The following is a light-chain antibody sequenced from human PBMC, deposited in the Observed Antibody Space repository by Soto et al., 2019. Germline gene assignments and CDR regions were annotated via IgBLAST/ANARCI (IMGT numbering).Light chain of an antibody. J-gene: IGKJ3*01. Sequence: DIQMTQSPSSLSASVGDRVTITCQASQDISKYLNWYQQKPGKAPKLLIYDASNLETGFPSRFSGSGSGTDFTLTINSLQPEDIAKYYCQQYKSLLSFGPGTKVDIK. CDR2: DAS. V-gene: IGKV1-33*01. CDR3: QQYKSLLS. CDR1: QDISKY.